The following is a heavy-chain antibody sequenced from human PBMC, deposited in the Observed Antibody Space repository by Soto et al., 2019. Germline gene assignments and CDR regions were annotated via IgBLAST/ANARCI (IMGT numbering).Heavy chain of an antibody. CDR3: AKGSGFYVGYSSHMDV. CDR2: ISYDGSNK. D-gene: IGHD6-13*01. CDR1: GFTFSSYG. J-gene: IGHJ6*01. V-gene: IGHV3-30*18. Sequence: QVQLVESGGGVVQPGRSLRLSCAASGFTFSSYGMHWVRQAPGKGLEWVAVISYDGSNKYYADSVKGRFTISRDNSKNPLYLQMNSLRAEDTAVYYCAKGSGFYVGYSSHMDVW.